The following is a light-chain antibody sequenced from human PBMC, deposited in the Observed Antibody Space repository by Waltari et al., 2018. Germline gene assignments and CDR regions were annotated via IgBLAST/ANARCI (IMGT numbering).Light chain of an antibody. J-gene: IGKJ2*01. CDR2: GAS. V-gene: IGKV3-20*01. Sequence: IVLPQSPGTLSLSPGERATLPCRASQSVSSTYLAWYQQKPGQAPSLLIYGASNRATGIPDRFSGSGSGTDFTLTISRLEPEDFAVYFCQQYGSSLFTFGQGTKLEIK. CDR3: QQYGSSLFT. CDR1: QSVSSTY.